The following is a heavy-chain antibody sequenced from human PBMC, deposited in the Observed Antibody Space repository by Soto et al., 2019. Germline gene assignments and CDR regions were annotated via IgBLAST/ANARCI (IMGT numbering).Heavy chain of an antibody. CDR3: AREGNWYFDL. CDR1: GFTFSSYW. D-gene: IGHD3-10*01. J-gene: IGHJ2*01. Sequence: EVQLVESGGGLVQPGGSLRLSCAASGFTFSSYWMHWVRQDPGKGPVWVSRIKGDGDTTSYADTVKGRFTISRDNAKNTLYLQMNSLRAEDSAVYYCAREGNWYFDLWGRGTLVTVSS. V-gene: IGHV3-74*01. CDR2: IKGDGDTT.